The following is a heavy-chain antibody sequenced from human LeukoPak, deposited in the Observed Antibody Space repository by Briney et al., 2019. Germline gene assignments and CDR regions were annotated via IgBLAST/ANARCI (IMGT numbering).Heavy chain of an antibody. D-gene: IGHD6-19*01. CDR3: ARPVDSSAWSPFSY. Sequence: GGSLRLSCAASGFTFSNYAMSWVRQAPGKRLEWVSGISGNSDSTYYADSVKGRFTISRDSSKNTLYLQMNSLRPGDTAVYYCARPVDSSAWSPFSYWGQGTLVTVSS. CDR2: ISGNSDST. J-gene: IGHJ4*02. CDR1: GFTFSNYA. V-gene: IGHV3-23*01.